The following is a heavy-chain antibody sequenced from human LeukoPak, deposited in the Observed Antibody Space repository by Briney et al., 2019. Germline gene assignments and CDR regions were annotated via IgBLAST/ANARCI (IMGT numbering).Heavy chain of an antibody. V-gene: IGHV5-51*01. CDR1: GYSFTSYW. CDR2: FYPGDSDT. Sequence: GESLKISCRGSGYSFTSYWIGWVRQMPGKGLEWVGIFYPGDSDTRYSPSFQGQVTISADKSISTAYLQWSSLKASDTAMYYCARRAQNCTNGVCYSYYFDYWGQGTLVTVSS. D-gene: IGHD2-8*01. J-gene: IGHJ4*02. CDR3: ARRAQNCTNGVCYSYYFDY.